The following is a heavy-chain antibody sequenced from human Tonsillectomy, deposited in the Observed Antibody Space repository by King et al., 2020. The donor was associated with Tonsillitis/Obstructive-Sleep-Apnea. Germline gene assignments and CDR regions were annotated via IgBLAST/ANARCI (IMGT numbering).Heavy chain of an antibody. Sequence: VQLVESGGGVVQPGTALRLTCEAVGLRFRVYSMHWVRQAPGKGLEWVAGTSYDGSTNDYAECVKCRFTVSRDNPRNRFHLQMNSLRAEDTAIYYCATAHYDFWSGREHDAFDFWGQGTMVTVSS. CDR3: ATAHYDFWSGREHDAFDF. CDR1: GLRFRVYS. V-gene: IGHV3-30*13. CDR2: TSYDGSTN. D-gene: IGHD3-3*01. J-gene: IGHJ3*01.